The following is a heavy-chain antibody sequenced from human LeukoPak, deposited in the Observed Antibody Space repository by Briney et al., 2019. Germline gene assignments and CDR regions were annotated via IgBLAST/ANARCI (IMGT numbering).Heavy chain of an antibody. Sequence: SETLSLTCTVSGGSISSFYWSWIRQPPGKGLEWLGYIYYSGSTNYNPSLKSRVSMSVDTSKKQFSLKLNSVTAADTAVYYCARVTGAYGLTPFDYWGQGTLVTVSS. J-gene: IGHJ4*02. V-gene: IGHV4-59*01. CDR3: ARVTGAYGLTPFDY. CDR2: IYYSGST. CDR1: GGSISSFY. D-gene: IGHD4-17*01.